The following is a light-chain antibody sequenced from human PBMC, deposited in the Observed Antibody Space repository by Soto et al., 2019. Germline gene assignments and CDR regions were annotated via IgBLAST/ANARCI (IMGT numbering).Light chain of an antibody. J-gene: IGKJ4*01. V-gene: IGKV3-20*01. CDR2: GAS. CDR1: QSVSSSY. CDR3: QLYGSSPTLT. Sequence: IVLTQSPGTRSLSPGERATLSCRASQSVSSSYLAWYQQKPGQAPRLLIDGASSRDTGIPDRVSGSGSGTDFTLTISRLEPVDFAVYYCQLYGSSPTLTFGGGTKVEIK.